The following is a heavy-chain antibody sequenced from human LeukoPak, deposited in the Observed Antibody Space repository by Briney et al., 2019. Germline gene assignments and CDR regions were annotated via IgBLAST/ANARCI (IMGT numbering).Heavy chain of an antibody. CDR2: INHSGST. CDR1: GGSFSGYY. V-gene: IGHV4-34*01. J-gene: IGHJ4*02. Sequence: SETLSLTCAVYGGSFSGYYWSWIRQPPGKGLEWIGEINHSGSTNYNPSLKSRVTISVDTSKKQFSLKLSSVTAADTAGYYCARGWGSGYNSTLYYFDYGGQGTLVTVPS. CDR3: ARGWGSGYNSTLYYFDY. D-gene: IGHD5-12*01.